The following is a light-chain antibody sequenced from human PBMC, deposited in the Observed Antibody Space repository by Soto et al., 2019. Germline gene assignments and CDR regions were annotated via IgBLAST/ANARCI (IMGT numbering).Light chain of an antibody. Sequence: QSVLTQPPSMSGTPGQRVTISCSGSSSNIGSYTVSWYQQLPGTAPKFLIYSNDQRPSGVPDRFSGSKSGTSASLAISGLQSEDEPTYYCAALDDSLSGIVVFGGGTKLTVL. V-gene: IGLV1-44*01. J-gene: IGLJ2*01. CDR2: SND. CDR3: AALDDSLSGIVV. CDR1: SSNIGSYT.